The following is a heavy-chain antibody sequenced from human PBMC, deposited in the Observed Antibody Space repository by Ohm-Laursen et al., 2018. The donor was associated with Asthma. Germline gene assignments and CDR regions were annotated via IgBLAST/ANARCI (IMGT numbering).Heavy chain of an antibody. J-gene: IGHJ4*02. Sequence: SLRLSCSASGITFSKAWMRWVRQAPGKGLEWVARIKSTTYGGAADYPASVKGRFTISRDDSKNTLYLQMNNLESEDRAGYYCTTDGDGSGWAYYFDNWGKGTLVTVSS. CDR2: IKSTTYGGAA. CDR3: TTDGDGSGWAYYFDN. V-gene: IGHV3-15*01. CDR1: GITFSKAW. D-gene: IGHD6-19*01.